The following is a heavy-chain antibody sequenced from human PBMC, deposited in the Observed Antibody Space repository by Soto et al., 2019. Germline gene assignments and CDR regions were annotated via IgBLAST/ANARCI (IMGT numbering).Heavy chain of an antibody. V-gene: IGHV4-59*08. Sequence: SETLSLTCTVSGGSISSYYWSWIRQPPGKGLEWIGYIYYSGSTNYNPSLKSRVTISVDTSKNQFSLKLSSVTAADTAVYYCARGGTTVSPNWFYPWGQGTLVTVSS. CDR1: GGSISSYY. J-gene: IGHJ5*02. CDR2: IYYSGST. CDR3: ARGGTTVSPNWFYP. D-gene: IGHD4-17*01.